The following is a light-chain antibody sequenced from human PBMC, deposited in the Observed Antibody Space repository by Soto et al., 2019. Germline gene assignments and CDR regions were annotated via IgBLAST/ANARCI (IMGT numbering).Light chain of an antibody. V-gene: IGKV3-20*01. CDR2: GAS. J-gene: IGKJ2*01. Sequence: EIVLTQSPGTLSLSPGERATLSCRASQSVSSSYLAWYQQKPGQAPRLLIYGASIRATGIPDRFSGSGSGTDFTLTISRLEPEDFAVYYCQQYGSSPNTFGQGTKLEI. CDR3: QQYGSSPNT. CDR1: QSVSSSY.